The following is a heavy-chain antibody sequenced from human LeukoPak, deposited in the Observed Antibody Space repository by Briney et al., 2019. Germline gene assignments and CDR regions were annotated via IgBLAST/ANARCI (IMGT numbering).Heavy chain of an antibody. Sequence: PGGSLRLSCAASGFTFSSYSMNWVRQAPGKGLEWVSYISSSTIYYADSVKGRFTISRDNAKNSLYLQMNSLRAEDTAVYYCARVQKIKRWGSSSSPFDYWGQGTLVTVSS. CDR3: ARVQKIKRWGSSSSPFDY. J-gene: IGHJ4*02. V-gene: IGHV3-48*01. CDR2: ISSSTI. CDR1: GFTFSSYS. D-gene: IGHD6-6*01.